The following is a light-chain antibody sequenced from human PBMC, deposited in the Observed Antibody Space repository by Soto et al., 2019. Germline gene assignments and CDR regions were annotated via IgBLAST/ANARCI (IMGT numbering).Light chain of an antibody. Sequence: QSALTQPDSVSGSPGQSITISCTGTSSDIGSYNLVSWYQQHPGKAPKLMMYEGTKRPSGASNRFSGSKSGNTASLTISGLQAEDEADYYCCSYAGISTWVFGGGTKLTVL. J-gene: IGLJ3*02. CDR3: CSYAGISTWV. CDR1: SSDIGSYNL. V-gene: IGLV2-23*01. CDR2: EGT.